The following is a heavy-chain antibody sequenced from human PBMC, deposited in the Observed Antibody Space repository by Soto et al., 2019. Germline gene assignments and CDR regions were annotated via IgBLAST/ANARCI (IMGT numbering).Heavy chain of an antibody. CDR1: GFTFSNAW. V-gene: IGHV3-15*01. CDR3: ATVSRCSGITCKQAIDY. D-gene: IGHD2-15*01. CDR2: IKSKTDGETT. J-gene: IGHJ4*02. Sequence: GGSLRLSCAASGFTFSNAWMYWVRQAPGKGLEWVGRIKSKTDGETTDFAAPVKGRFTISRDDSKNTLFLQMNSLKTEDTAVYYCATVSRCSGITCKQAIDYWGQGTLVTVSS.